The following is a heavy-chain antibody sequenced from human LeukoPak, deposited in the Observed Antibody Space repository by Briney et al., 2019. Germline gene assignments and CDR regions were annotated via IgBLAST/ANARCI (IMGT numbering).Heavy chain of an antibody. CDR3: ARERVVDFWSSYYLDGMDV. D-gene: IGHD3-3*01. Sequence: GGSLRLSCAASGFTVSSNYMSWVRQAPGKGLEWVSVIYSGGSTYYADSVKGRFTISRDNSKNTLYLQMNSLRAEDTAVYYCARERVVDFWSSYYLDGMDVWGQGTTVTVSS. CDR2: IYSGGST. J-gene: IGHJ6*02. CDR1: GFTVSSNY. V-gene: IGHV3-53*01.